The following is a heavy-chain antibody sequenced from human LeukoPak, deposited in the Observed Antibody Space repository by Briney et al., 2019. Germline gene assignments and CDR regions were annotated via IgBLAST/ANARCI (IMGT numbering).Heavy chain of an antibody. CDR1: GYTFTSYY. Sequence: ASVKVSCKASGYTFTSYYMHWVRQAPGQGLEWMGIINPSGGSTSYAQKFRGRVTMTRDTSTSTVYMELSSLRSEDTAVYYCAREDYSSGWYLRYYFDYWGQGTLVTVSS. CDR3: AREDYSSGWYLRYYFDY. D-gene: IGHD6-19*01. CDR2: INPSGGST. J-gene: IGHJ4*02. V-gene: IGHV1-46*01.